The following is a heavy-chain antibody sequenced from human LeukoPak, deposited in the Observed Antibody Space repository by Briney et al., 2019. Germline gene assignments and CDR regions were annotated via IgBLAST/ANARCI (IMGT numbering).Heavy chain of an antibody. V-gene: IGHV4-39*01. CDR2: IYYSGST. D-gene: IGHD6-13*01. Sequence: SETLSLTCTVSGGSISSTSHYWGWIRQPPGKGLEWIGSIYYSGSTYYNPSLKSRVTVSVDTSKNQFSLRLSSVTAADMAVYFCARLGYSVSWTDCWGQGTLVTVSS. J-gene: IGHJ4*02. CDR3: ARLGYSVSWTDC. CDR1: GGSISSTSHY.